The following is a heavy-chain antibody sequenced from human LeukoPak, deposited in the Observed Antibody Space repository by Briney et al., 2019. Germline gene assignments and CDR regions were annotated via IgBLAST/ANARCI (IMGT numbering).Heavy chain of an antibody. J-gene: IGHJ4*02. CDR3: ARDQGGL. CDR1: VGSFSDYS. Sequence: PSETLSLTCAVYVGSFSDYSWSWIRQSPGKGLEWIGEITYSGSTNYNPSLKSRVTISIDTSKNQFSLKVTSLTAADTAVYYCARDQGGLWGQGTLVIVSS. CDR2: ITYSGST. V-gene: IGHV4-34*01. D-gene: IGHD2-2*01.